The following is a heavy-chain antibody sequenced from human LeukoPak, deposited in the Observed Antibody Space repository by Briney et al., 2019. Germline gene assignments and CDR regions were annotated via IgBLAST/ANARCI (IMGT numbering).Heavy chain of an antibody. V-gene: IGHV4-31*03. Sequence: LQTLSLTCTVSGGSISSGGYYWSWIRQHPGKGLEWIGYIYYSGSTYYNPSLKSRVTISVDTSKNQFSLKLSSVTAADTAVYYCARDRALGYCSSTSCYYYGMDVWGQGTTVTVSS. CDR3: ARDRALGYCSSTSCYYYGMDV. J-gene: IGHJ6*02. D-gene: IGHD2-2*01. CDR2: IYYSGST. CDR1: GGSISSGGYY.